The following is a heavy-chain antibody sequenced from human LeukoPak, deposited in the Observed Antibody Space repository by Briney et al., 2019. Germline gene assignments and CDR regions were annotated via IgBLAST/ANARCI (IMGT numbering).Heavy chain of an antibody. CDR3: AREGRTYYYDSSGYYYGGSFDY. CDR1: GGSISSSSYY. J-gene: IGHJ4*02. Sequence: SETLSLTCTVSGGSISSSSYYWGWIRQPPGKGLEWIGSIYYSGSTYYNPSLKSRVTISVDTSKNQFSLKLSSVTAADTAVYYCAREGRTYYYDSSGYYYGGSFDYWGQGTLVTVS. V-gene: IGHV4-39*07. D-gene: IGHD3-22*01. CDR2: IYYSGST.